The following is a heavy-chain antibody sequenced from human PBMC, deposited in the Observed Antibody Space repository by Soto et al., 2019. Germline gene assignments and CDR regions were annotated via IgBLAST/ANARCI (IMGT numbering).Heavy chain of an antibody. J-gene: IGHJ6*03. CDR1: GFTFSSYA. CDR3: AKTVGSVGDYMDV. Sequence: PRGSLRLSCAAPGFTFSSYAMSWVRQAPGNGLECVSAISGIFGSTYCADSLKGRFSICRYRSKNSLYLQMNSLRACYTAVYYCAKTVGSVGDYMDVWGKGNTVTSP. V-gene: IGHV3-23*01. D-gene: IGHD2-15*01. CDR2: ISGIFGST.